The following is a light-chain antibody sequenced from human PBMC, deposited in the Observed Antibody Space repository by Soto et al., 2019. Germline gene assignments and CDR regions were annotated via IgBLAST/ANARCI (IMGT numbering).Light chain of an antibody. CDR1: SSDVGGYNS. CDR2: EVT. CDR3: SSYTSSSTRV. Sequence: QSALTQPASVSGSPGQSITISCTGTSSDVGGYNSVSWYQQHPGKAPKLVIYEVTNRPSGISNRFSGSKSGNTASLTISGLQAEDEADYYCSSYTSSSTRVFGTGTKLTV. V-gene: IGLV2-14*01. J-gene: IGLJ1*01.